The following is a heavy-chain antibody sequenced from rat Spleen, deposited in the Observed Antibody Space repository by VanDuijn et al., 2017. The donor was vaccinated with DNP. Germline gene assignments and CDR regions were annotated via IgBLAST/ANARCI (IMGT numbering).Heavy chain of an antibody. D-gene: IGHD1-11*01. CDR1: GFTLSDYY. CDR3: ARWTTGHYFDN. V-gene: IGHV5-22*01. CDR2: ISYDGGST. Sequence: EVQLVESGGGFVQPGGSLKLSCAASGFTLSDYYMAWVRQAPTKGLEWVAYISYDGGSTYYGDSVKGRFTISRDNARSTLYLQMNSLRSEDMATFYCARWTTGHYFDNWGHGVMVTVSS. J-gene: IGHJ2*01.